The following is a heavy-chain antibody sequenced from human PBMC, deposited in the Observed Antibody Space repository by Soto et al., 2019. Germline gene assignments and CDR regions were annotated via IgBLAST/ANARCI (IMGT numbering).Heavy chain of an antibody. D-gene: IGHD3-10*01. J-gene: IGHJ4*02. CDR1: GGSISSYY. CDR2: IYYSGST. V-gene: IGHV4-59*08. CDR3: ARHNYGSGSTYFDY. Sequence: KTSETLSLTCTVSGGSISSYYWSWIRQPPGKGLEWIGYIYYSGSTNYNPSLKSRVTISVDTSKNQFSLKLNSMTAADTAVYYCARHNYGSGSTYFDYWGQGTLVTVSS.